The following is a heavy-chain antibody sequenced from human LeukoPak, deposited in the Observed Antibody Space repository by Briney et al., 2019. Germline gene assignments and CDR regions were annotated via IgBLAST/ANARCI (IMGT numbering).Heavy chain of an antibody. D-gene: IGHD3-10*01. J-gene: IGHJ4*02. CDR3: AFRGY. V-gene: IGHV4-61*02. CDR2: IYTSGST. Sequence: PSQTLSLTCTVSGGSISSGSYHWSWIRQPAGKGLEWIGRIYTSGSTNYNPSLKSRVTISVDTSKNQFSLKLSSVTAADTAVYYCAFRGYWGQGTLVTVSS. CDR1: GGSISSGSYH.